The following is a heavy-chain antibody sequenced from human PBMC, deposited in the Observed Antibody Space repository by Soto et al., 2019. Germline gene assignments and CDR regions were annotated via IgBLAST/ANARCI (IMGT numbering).Heavy chain of an antibody. Sequence: QITLNESGPTVVKPAEPLTLTCTFSGFSLTTSGVGVGWIRQSPGKAPEWLALIYWDDDKRYSASLKSRLTITKDTSKNQMVLTMASVDQAETATYYCAHRILRTVFGLVTTTAIYFDFWGQGTPVAVSS. D-gene: IGHD3-3*01. V-gene: IGHV2-5*02. CDR3: AHRILRTVFGLVTTTAIYFDF. J-gene: IGHJ4*02. CDR1: GFSLTTSGVG. CDR2: IYWDDDK.